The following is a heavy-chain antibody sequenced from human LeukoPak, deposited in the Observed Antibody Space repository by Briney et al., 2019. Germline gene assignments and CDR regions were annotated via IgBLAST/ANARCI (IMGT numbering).Heavy chain of an antibody. J-gene: IGHJ4*02. D-gene: IGHD2-8*01. CDR2: ISAYNGNT. Sequence: ASVKVSCKASGYTFTSYGISWVRQAPGQGLEWMGWISAYNGNTNYAQKLQGRVTMTTDTSTSTAYMELRSLRSDDTAVYYCARDAVVVPVPGKDIVLMVYALGVDYWGQGTLVTVSS. CDR1: GYTFTSYG. CDR3: ARDAVVVPVPGKDIVLMVYALGVDY. V-gene: IGHV1-18*01.